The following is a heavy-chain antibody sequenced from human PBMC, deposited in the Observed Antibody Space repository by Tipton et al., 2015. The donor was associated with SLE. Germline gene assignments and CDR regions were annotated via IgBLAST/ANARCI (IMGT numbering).Heavy chain of an antibody. J-gene: IGHJ2*01. Sequence: TLSLTCAVSGGSINSGGYSWNWIRQPPGKGLEWIGYIYYSGSTYYNPSLKSRVTISVDTSKNQFSLKLSSVTAADTAVYYCARDVEGSVWYFDLWGRGTLVTVSS. CDR1: GGSINSGGYS. CDR3: ARDVEGSVWYFDL. V-gene: IGHV4-31*11. CDR2: IYYSGST.